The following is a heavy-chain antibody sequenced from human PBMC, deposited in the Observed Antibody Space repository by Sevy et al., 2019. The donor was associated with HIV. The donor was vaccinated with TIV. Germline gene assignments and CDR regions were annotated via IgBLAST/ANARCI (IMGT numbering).Heavy chain of an antibody. J-gene: IGHJ4*02. V-gene: IGHV1-18*01. CDR3: ARDSYYYDMHSSYRPPDY. Sequence: ASVKVSCKASGYNFNTYGITWVRQAPGQGLEWVGWIRVNNGKTNYAARLQARISMTADTSTSTVYMELRTLTSDDTAMYFCARDSYYYDMHSSYRPPDYWGQGTLVTVSS. CDR2: IRVNNGKT. D-gene: IGHD3-22*01. CDR1: GYNFNTYG.